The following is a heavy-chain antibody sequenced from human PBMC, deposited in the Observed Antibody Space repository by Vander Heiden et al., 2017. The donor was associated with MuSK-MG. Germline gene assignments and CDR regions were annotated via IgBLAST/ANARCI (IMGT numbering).Heavy chain of an antibody. J-gene: IGHJ4*02. V-gene: IGHV3-7*01. D-gene: IGHD3-3*01. CDR1: GFTFSSYW. CDR2: IKQDGSEK. CDR3: ARIDFWSGYYSRPYFDY. Sequence: EVQLVESGGGLVQPGGSLRLSCAASGFTFSSYWMSWVRQAPGKGLEWVANIKQDGSEKYYVDSVKGRFTISRDNAKNSLYLQMNSLRAEDTAVYYCARIDFWSGYYSRPYFDYWGQGTLVTVSS.